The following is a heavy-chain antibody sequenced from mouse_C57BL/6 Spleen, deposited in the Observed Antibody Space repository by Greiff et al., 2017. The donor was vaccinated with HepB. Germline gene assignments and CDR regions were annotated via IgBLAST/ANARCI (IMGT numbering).Heavy chain of an antibody. Sequence: QVQLQQSGPGLVAPSQSLSITCTVSGFSLTSYGVDWVRQSPGKGLEWLGVIWGVGSTNYNSALKSRLSISKDNSKSQVFLKMNSLQTDDTAMYYCATKLGRHAMDYWGQGTSVTVSS. CDR1: GFSLTSYG. CDR3: ATKLGRHAMDY. CDR2: IWGVGST. J-gene: IGHJ4*01. D-gene: IGHD4-1*01. V-gene: IGHV2-6*01.